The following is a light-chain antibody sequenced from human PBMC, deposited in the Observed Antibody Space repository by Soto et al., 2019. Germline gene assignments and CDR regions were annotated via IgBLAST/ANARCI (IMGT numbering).Light chain of an antibody. Sequence: EIGMTQSPATLSVSAGERATISCRASQSVSSYLAWYQQKPGQAPRLLIYGASTRATGIPARFSGSGSGTEFTLTISSLQSEDFAVYYCQQYNNRLGPFGQGTKVAIK. V-gene: IGKV3-15*01. J-gene: IGKJ1*01. CDR3: QQYNNRLGP. CDR2: GAS. CDR1: QSVSSY.